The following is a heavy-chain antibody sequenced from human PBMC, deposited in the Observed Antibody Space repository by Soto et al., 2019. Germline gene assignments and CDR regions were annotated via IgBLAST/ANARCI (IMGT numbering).Heavy chain of an antibody. CDR3: ARPICSGGSCYFDY. D-gene: IGHD2-15*01. Sequence: SETLSLTCTVSGGSISSSSYYWGWIRQPPGKGLEWIGSIYYSGSTYYNPSLKSRVTMSVDTSKNQFSLKLSSVTAADTAVYYCARPICSGGSCYFDYWGQGTLVTVSS. V-gene: IGHV4-39*01. J-gene: IGHJ4*02. CDR2: IYYSGST. CDR1: GGSISSSSYY.